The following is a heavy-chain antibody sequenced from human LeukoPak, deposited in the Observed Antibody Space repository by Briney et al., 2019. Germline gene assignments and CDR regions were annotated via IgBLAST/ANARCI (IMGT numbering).Heavy chain of an antibody. J-gene: IGHJ5*02. V-gene: IGHV4-61*01. Sequence: SETLSLTCTVSGASVRSARYYWNWIRQPPGKGLEWIGNLYYSERTNYNPSLKSRVTISVDMSENQFSLTVSSVTAADTAVYYYARGNEGYCSGGSCYVGAWFDPWGQGTRVTVSS. D-gene: IGHD2-15*01. CDR2: LYYSERT. CDR3: ARGNEGYCSGGSCYVGAWFDP. CDR1: GASVRSARYY.